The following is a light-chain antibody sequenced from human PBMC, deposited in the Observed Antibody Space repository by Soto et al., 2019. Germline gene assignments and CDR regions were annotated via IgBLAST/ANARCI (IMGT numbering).Light chain of an antibody. CDR1: QSVSSTY. J-gene: IGKJ2*01. V-gene: IGKV3-20*01. Sequence: EIVLTQSPGTLSLSPGERATLSCRASQSVSSTYLAWYQQKPGQAPRLLLYGASSTATGIPNRFSGSGSGTDFTLTISRLDPEDFAVYYCQQYGRSPPYTFGQGTKLEIK. CDR3: QQYGRSPPYT. CDR2: GAS.